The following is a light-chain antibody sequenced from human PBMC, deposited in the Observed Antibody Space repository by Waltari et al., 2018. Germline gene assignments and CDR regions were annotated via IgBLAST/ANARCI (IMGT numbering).Light chain of an antibody. CDR3: GTWDSSLSGAV. Sequence: QSVLTQPPSVSAAPGQRVTIPCSGGSSNIGNNYVSWYRQFPGTAPTLPVYEERERPSVLPGRFSSSKSATSATLAITGLQAGDEADYYCGTWDSSLSGAVFGGGTHLTVL. J-gene: IGLJ7*01. V-gene: IGLV1-51*02. CDR1: SSNIGNNY. CDR2: EER.